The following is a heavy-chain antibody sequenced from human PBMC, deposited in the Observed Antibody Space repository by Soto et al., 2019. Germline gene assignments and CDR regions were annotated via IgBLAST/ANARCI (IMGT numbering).Heavy chain of an antibody. CDR3: ARGAVGNTYLFDY. D-gene: IGHD1-26*01. CDR1: GFTFSDYS. Sequence: EVQLVESGGGLVKPGGSLRLSCAASGFTFSDYSMKWVRQAPGKGLEWVSSISSTSTYIFYADSVKGRFTISKDNAKNSLYLQMNRLRTEDTAVYYCARGAVGNTYLFDYWGQGTLVTVSS. CDR2: ISSTSTYI. V-gene: IGHV3-21*01. J-gene: IGHJ4*02.